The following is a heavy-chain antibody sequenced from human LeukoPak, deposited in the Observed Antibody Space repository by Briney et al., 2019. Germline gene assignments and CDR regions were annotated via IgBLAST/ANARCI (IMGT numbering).Heavy chain of an antibody. CDR2: ISWNSGSL. CDR3: VKGETAVAGEAFDY. CDR1: GFNFNDYA. D-gene: IGHD6-19*01. J-gene: IGHJ4*02. Sequence: SGGSLRLSCAASGFNFNDYAMHWVRQAPGKGLEWVSGISWNSGSLGYAGSVKGRFTVSRDNAKNSLYLQMNSLRAEDMALYYCVKGETAVAGEAFDYWGQGTLVTVSS. V-gene: IGHV3-9*03.